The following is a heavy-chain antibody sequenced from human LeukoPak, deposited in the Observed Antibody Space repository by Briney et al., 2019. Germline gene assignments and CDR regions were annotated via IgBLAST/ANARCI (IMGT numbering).Heavy chain of an antibody. J-gene: IGHJ4*02. V-gene: IGHV3-30*18. CDR2: ISHDGSYK. Sequence: GGSLRLSCAASGFTFSSYGMHWVRQAPGKGLEWVAVISHDGSYKYHADSVKGRFTISRDNSKNTLYLQMNGLRAEDTAVYYCAKDREAPSGSWPYYWGQGTLVTVSS. D-gene: IGHD6-13*01. CDR3: AKDREAPSGSWPYY. CDR1: GFTFSSYG.